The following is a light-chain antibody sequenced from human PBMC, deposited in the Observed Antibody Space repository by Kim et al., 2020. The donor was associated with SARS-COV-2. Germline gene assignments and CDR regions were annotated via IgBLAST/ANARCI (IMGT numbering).Light chain of an antibody. Sequence: SVCVGARVTISARPTHPISISLNWYKPELGPGPLLLISSAFTLQSASPFSSSGCGSGTGLTLTISRLQPDDFAIYFCQQSAAPPYTFGQGTKLEI. J-gene: IGKJ2*01. CDR1: HPISIS. CDR2: SAF. CDR3: QQSAAPPYT. V-gene: IGKV1-39*01.